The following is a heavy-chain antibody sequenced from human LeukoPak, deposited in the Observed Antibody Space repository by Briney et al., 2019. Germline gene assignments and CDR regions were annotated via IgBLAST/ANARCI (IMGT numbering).Heavy chain of an antibody. D-gene: IGHD3-3*01. CDR3: AKLPFWSGYRDY. Sequence: PGRSLRLSCAASGFTFNNYAMHWVRQAPGKGLEWVAVKSYDGSNKYYADSVKGRFTISRDNSKNTLYLQMNSLRAEDTAVYYCAKLPFWSGYRDYWGQGTLVTVSS. CDR1: GFTFNNYA. J-gene: IGHJ4*02. CDR2: KSYDGSNK. V-gene: IGHV3-30-3*02.